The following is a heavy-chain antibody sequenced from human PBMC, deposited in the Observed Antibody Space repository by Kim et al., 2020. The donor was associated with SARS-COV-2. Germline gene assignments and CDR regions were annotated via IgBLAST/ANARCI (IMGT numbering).Heavy chain of an antibody. CDR1: GFTFSSYD. CDR3: ARGDILTGYFIPPYYYGM. Sequence: GWSRRLSCAASGFTFSSYDMHWVRQATGKGLEWVSAIGTAGDTYYPGSVKGRFTISRENAKNSLYLQMNSLRAGDTAVYYCARGDILTGYFIPPYYYGM. D-gene: IGHD3-9*01. V-gene: IGHV3-13*01. J-gene: IGHJ6*01. CDR2: IGTAGDT.